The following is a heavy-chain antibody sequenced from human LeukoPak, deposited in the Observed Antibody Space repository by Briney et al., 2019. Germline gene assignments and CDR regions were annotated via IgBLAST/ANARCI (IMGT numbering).Heavy chain of an antibody. CDR3: ASRTWVGGGQYAFDV. D-gene: IGHD1-1*01. J-gene: IGHJ3*01. Sequence: GGSLRLSCAASGFSFSNSAMNWVRQAPGKGLEWVSARGSAGGDYYADSVKGRFTISRDNSATTFYLQMNNLRAEDTARYFCASRTWVGGGQYAFDVWGQGTTVTVSS. V-gene: IGHV3-23*01. CDR1: GFSFSNSA. CDR2: RGSAGGD.